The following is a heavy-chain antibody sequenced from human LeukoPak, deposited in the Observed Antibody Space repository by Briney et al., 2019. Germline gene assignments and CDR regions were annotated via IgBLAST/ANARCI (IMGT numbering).Heavy chain of an antibody. D-gene: IGHD1-26*01. V-gene: IGHV3-30-3*01. CDR1: GFTFSSYA. J-gene: IGHJ3*02. CDR3: ARGPTGEWEPTTGAFDI. Sequence: SGGSLRLSCAASGFTFSSYAMHWVRQAPGKGLEWVAVISHDGSSKFYADSVKGRYTISRDNSKNTLYLQMNSLRAEDTAVYYCARGPTGEWEPTTGAFDIWGQGTMVTVSS. CDR2: ISHDGSSK.